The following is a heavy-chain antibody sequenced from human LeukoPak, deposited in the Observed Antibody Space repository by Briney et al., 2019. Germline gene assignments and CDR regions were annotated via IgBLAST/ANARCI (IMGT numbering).Heavy chain of an antibody. CDR1: GYTFTSYA. CDR2: INTNTGNP. V-gene: IGHV7-4-1*02. D-gene: IGHD4-17*01. CDR3: ARAPLGLYYGDYEAEGSREFDY. Sequence: GASVKVSCKASGYTFTSYAMNWVRQAPGQGLEWMGWINTNTGNPTYAQGFTGRFVFSLDTSVSTAYLQISSLKAEDTAVYYCARAPLGLYYGDYEAEGSREFDYWGQGTLVTVSS. J-gene: IGHJ4*02.